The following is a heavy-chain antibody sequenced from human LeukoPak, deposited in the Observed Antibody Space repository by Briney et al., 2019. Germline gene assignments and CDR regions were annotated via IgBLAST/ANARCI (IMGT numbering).Heavy chain of an antibody. J-gene: IGHJ4*02. Sequence: GESLKISCKGSGYTFTGYYMHWVRQAPGQGLEWMGRINPNSGGTNYAQKFQGRVTMTRDTSISTAYMELSRLRSDDTAVYYCAREFTLYSSSWYDYWGQGTLVTVSS. CDR1: GYTFTGYY. V-gene: IGHV1-2*06. D-gene: IGHD6-13*01. CDR2: INPNSGGT. CDR3: AREFTLYSSSWYDY.